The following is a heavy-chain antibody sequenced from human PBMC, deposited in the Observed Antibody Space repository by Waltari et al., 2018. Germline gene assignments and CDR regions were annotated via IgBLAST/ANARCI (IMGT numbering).Heavy chain of an antibody. CDR2: IHYSGGS. CDR1: GGSTSTYY. CDR3: ARADTSTSYFYYYMDV. J-gene: IGHJ6*03. Sequence: QVQLQESGPGLVKPSETLSLTCTVPGGSTSTYYWRWVRQSQGKGLEWIGYIHYSGGSVYNPSLRSRVAISLDTPNNQFSLRLRSVTAADAAIYYCARADTSTSYFYYYMDVWGKGTTVTVSS. V-gene: IGHV4-59*01. D-gene: IGHD1-26*01.